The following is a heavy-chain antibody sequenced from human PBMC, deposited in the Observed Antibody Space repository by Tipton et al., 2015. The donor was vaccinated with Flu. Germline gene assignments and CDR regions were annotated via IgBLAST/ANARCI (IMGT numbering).Heavy chain of an antibody. CDR3: ARDIYGDYPENKDAFDI. Sequence: SLRLSCAASGFTFSSYWMSWVRQAPGKGLEWVANIKQDGSEKYYVDSVKGRFTISRDNAKNSLYLQMNSLRAEDTAVYYCARDIYGDYPENKDAFDIWGQGTMVTVSS. D-gene: IGHD4-17*01. J-gene: IGHJ3*02. CDR1: GFTFSSYW. CDR2: IKQDGSEK. V-gene: IGHV3-7*01.